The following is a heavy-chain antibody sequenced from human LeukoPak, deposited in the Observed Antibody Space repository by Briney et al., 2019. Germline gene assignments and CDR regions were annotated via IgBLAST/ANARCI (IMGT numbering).Heavy chain of an antibody. D-gene: IGHD3-22*01. V-gene: IGHV3-66*01. CDR1: GFTVSGNY. Sequence: PGGSLRLSCAASGFTVSGNYISWVRQAPGKGLEWVSVIYSGGNIYYADSVMGRFTISRDNAKNSLYLQMNSLRAEDTAVYYCAGRYHESSCYSDYWGQGTLVTVSS. J-gene: IGHJ4*02. CDR2: IYSGGNI. CDR3: AGRYHESSCYSDY.